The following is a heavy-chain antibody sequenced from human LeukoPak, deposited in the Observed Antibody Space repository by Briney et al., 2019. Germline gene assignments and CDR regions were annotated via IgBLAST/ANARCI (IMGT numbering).Heavy chain of an antibody. CDR3: ASSIISPALGEFDY. CDR2: IYTGGST. V-gene: IGHV3-53*01. CDR1: GFTVSSNY. D-gene: IGHD3-10*01. Sequence: GGSLRPSCAASGFTVSSNYMTWVRQAPGKGLEWVSIIYTGGSTFYADSVRGRFTISRDNSKNTLYLQMNSLRAEDTAVYYCASSIISPALGEFDYWGQGTLVTVSS. J-gene: IGHJ4*02.